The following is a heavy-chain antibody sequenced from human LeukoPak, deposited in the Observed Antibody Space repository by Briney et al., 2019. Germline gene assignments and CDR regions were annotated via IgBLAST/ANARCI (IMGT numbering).Heavy chain of an antibody. J-gene: IGHJ4*02. D-gene: IGHD3-9*01. CDR3: ARVLTGSTSFDY. CDR2: ISGSGGST. CDR1: GFTFSNAY. V-gene: IGHV3-23*01. Sequence: TGGSLRLSCAASGFTFSNAYMNWVRQAPGKGLEWVSTISGSGGSTYYADSVKGRFTISRDNSKNTLYLQMNSLRAEDTAVYYCARVLTGSTSFDYWGQGTLVTVSS.